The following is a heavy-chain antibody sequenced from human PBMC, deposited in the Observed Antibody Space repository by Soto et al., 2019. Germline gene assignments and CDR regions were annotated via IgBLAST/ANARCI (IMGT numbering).Heavy chain of an antibody. D-gene: IGHD3-3*01. CDR2: IIPIFGTA. CDR3: ARRYYDFWSGYYGVSYGMDV. V-gene: IGHV1-69*13. J-gene: IGHJ6*02. Sequence: GASVKVSCKASGGTFSSYAISWVRQAPGQGLEWMGGIIPIFGTANYAQKFQGRVTITADESTSTAYMELSSLRSEGTAVYYCARRYYDFWSGYYGVSYGMDVWGQGTTVTVSS. CDR1: GGTFSSYA.